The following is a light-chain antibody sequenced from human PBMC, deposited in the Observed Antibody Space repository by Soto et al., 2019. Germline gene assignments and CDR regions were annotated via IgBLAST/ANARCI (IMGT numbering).Light chain of an antibody. J-gene: IGLJ2*01. CDR2: EDN. V-gene: IGLV6-57*03. CDR3: QSYDFTSVV. CDR1: SGSIASNY. Sequence: NFMLTQPHSVSESPGKTITISCTRSSGSIASNYVQWNQQRPGSAPTTVIYEDNQRPSGVPDRFSGSIDSSSNSASLTISGLKTEDEADYYCQSYDFTSVVFGGGTKVTVL.